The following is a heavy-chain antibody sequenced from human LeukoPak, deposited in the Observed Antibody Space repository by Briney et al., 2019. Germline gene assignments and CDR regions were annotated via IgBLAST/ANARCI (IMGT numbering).Heavy chain of an antibody. CDR2: ISGSGGDSGGST. CDR1: GFTFSSFA. V-gene: IGHV3-23*01. CDR3: AKHRSGIAASGSND. Sequence: GGSLRLSCAASGFTFSSFAMSWVRQAPGKGLEWVSVSDISGSGGDSGGSTYYADSVKGRFTISRDDSNNTLYLQMSSLRVEDTAVYYCAKHRSGIAASGSNDWGQGTLVSVSS. J-gene: IGHJ4*02. D-gene: IGHD6-13*01.